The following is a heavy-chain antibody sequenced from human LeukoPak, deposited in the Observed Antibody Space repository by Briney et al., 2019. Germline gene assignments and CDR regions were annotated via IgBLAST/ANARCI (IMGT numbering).Heavy chain of an antibody. V-gene: IGHV4-59*01. CDR2: IYYSGST. J-gene: IGHJ1*01. Sequence: SETLSLTCTVSGGSISSYYWSWIRQPPGKGLEWIGYIYYSGSTNYNPSLKSRVTISVDTSKNQFSLKLSSVTAADTAVYYCARDGTAAGTLNFQHWGQGTLATVSS. D-gene: IGHD6-13*01. CDR1: GGSISSYY. CDR3: ARDGTAAGTLNFQH.